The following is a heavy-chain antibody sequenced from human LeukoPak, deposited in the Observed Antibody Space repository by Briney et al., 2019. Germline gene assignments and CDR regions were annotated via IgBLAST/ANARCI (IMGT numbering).Heavy chain of an antibody. CDR2: ISYDVSNK. D-gene: IGHD5-12*01. V-gene: IGHV3-30*18. CDR3: AKDNIGYSGYAAGMDV. J-gene: IGHJ6*02. CDR1: GFTFSSYG. Sequence: PGGSLRLSCAASGFTFSSYGMHWVRRAPGKGLEWVAFISYDVSNKYYADSVKGRFTISRDNSKNTLYLQVNSLRGEDMAVYYCAKDNIGYSGYAAGMDVWGQGTTVTVSS.